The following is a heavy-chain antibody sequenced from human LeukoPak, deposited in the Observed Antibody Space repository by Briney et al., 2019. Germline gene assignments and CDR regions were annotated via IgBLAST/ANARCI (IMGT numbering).Heavy chain of an antibody. Sequence: ASVKVSCKASGYSFTSYYMHWVRQAPGQGLEWMGIINPSGGSISYAQKFQGRVTMTRDTSTSTVYMELSSLRSEDTAVYYCARDIPYEVTFGGVTVMGSFVLDYWGQGTLVTVSS. CDR2: INPSGGSI. V-gene: IGHV1-46*01. CDR3: ARDIPYEVTFGGVTVMGSFVLDY. J-gene: IGHJ4*02. CDR1: GYSFTSYY. D-gene: IGHD3-16*02.